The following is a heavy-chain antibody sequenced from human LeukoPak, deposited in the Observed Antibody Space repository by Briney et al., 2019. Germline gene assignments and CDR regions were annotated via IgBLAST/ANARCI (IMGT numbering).Heavy chain of an antibody. Sequence: GESLKISCKGSGYSFTNYWIGWVRQMPGKGLEWMGVIHPSDSDTRYSPSFQGQVTISADKSIRTVYLQWSSLKASDTAMYYCARLLVGRDYGMDVWGQGTTVTVSS. CDR3: ARLLVGRDYGMDV. CDR2: IHPSDSDT. V-gene: IGHV5-51*01. J-gene: IGHJ6*02. D-gene: IGHD2-21*01. CDR1: GYSFTNYW.